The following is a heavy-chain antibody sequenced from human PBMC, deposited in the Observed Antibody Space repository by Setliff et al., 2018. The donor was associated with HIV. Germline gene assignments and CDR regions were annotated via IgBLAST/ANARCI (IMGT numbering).Heavy chain of an antibody. CDR1: GFTFSSYS. J-gene: IGHJ4*02. CDR2: ISSSSSYI. V-gene: IGHV3-21*01. Sequence: PGGSLRLSCAASGFTFSSYSMNWVRQAPGKGLEWVSSISSSSSYIYYADSVKGRFTISRDNAKDSLYLQMNSLRAEDTAVFYCARGLRWIQVSPDYFDFWGQGTLVTV. D-gene: IGHD5-18*01. CDR3: ARGLRWIQVSPDYFDF.